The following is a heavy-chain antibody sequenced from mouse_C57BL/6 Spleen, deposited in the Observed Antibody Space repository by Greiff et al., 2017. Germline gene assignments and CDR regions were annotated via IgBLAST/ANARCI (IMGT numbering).Heavy chain of an antibody. CDR2: IYPGNSDT. V-gene: IGHV1-5*01. Sequence: EVQLQQSGTVLARPGASVKMSCKTSGYTFTSYWMHWVKQRPGQGLEWIGAIYPGNSDTSYNQKFKGKAKLTAVTSASTAYMELSSLTNEDSAVYYWTRSGGITTVVAHYFDYGGQGTTLTVSS. J-gene: IGHJ2*01. CDR3: TRSGGITTVVAHYFDY. D-gene: IGHD1-1*01. CDR1: GYTFTSYW.